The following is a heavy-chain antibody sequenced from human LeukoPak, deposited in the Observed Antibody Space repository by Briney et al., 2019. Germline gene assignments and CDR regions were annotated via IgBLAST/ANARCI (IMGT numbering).Heavy chain of an antibody. CDR3: ARAMGIVVVVAAPLDP. CDR2: IIPIFGTA. D-gene: IGHD2-15*01. CDR1: VGTFSSYA. Sequence: GSSVKVSCKPSVGTFSSYAISWVRQAPGQGLEWMGGIIPIFGTANYAQKFQGRVTITADESTSTAYMELSSLRPEGTAVYYCARAMGIVVVVAAPLDPWGQGTLVTVSS. J-gene: IGHJ5*02. V-gene: IGHV1-69*01.